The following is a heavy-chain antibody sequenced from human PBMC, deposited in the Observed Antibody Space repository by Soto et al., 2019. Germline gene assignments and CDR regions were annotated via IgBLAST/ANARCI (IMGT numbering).Heavy chain of an antibody. D-gene: IGHD1-7*01. CDR1: GYSISTILY. CDR3: AAGTLPGTRFYGMDV. J-gene: IGHJ6*02. Sequence: SETLSLTCDVSGYSISTILYWGWLRRPPGKGLEWIGSLSQSGGTYRNPSLRSRVTISVDRSKSHFSLELASMTAADTAVYYCAAGTLPGTRFYGMDVWGPGTTVT. CDR2: LSQSGGT. V-gene: IGHV4-38-2*01.